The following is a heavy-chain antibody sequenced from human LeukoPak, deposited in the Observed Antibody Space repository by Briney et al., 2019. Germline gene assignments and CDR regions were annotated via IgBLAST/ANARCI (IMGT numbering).Heavy chain of an antibody. Sequence: SETLSLTCTLSGVSISSYYSSWIRQPPGKGLEWIWYIHNSGITNYNPSLKSRVTISVDTSKNQFSLKLSSVTAADTAVYYCARVARHDYTYYPGGNYFDYWGQGTLVTISS. CDR3: ARVARHDYTYYPGGNYFDY. J-gene: IGHJ4*02. D-gene: IGHD4-11*01. CDR2: IHNSGIT. CDR1: GVSISSYY. V-gene: IGHV4-59*01.